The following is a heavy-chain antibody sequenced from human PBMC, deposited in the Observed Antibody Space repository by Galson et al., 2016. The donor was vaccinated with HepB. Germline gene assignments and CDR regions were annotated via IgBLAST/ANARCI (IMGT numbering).Heavy chain of an antibody. Sequence: SLRLSCAASGFIVSTNYMSWVRQAPGKGLEWVSIIYSGGATYYADSVKGRFTMSRDNSKNTLYLQMNSLRAEDTAVYYCASVLTAVADAFHIWGQGTMVTVSS. D-gene: IGHD6-19*01. CDR2: IYSGGAT. J-gene: IGHJ3*02. CDR1: GFIVSTNY. CDR3: ASVLTAVADAFHI. V-gene: IGHV3-53*01.